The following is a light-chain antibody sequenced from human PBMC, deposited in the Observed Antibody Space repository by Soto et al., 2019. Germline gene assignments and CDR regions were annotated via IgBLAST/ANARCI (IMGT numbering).Light chain of an antibody. CDR3: HQRQSWPRT. J-gene: IGKJ1*01. Sequence: DIVMTQSPATLSVSPGERATLSCRASQGISSNLAWYQQNPGQAPRLLIYRASTRATGVPARFSGSGSGTEFSLTISSLQSEDFAIYYCHQRQSWPRTFGQGTKVDIK. CDR1: QGISSN. V-gene: IGKV3-15*01. CDR2: RAS.